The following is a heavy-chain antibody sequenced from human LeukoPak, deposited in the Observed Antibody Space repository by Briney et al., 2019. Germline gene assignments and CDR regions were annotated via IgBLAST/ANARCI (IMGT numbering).Heavy chain of an antibody. D-gene: IGHD5-24*01. CDR3: ARGRARWLHSGTFDI. Sequence: SETLSLTCTVSGGSISSGGYYWSWIRQHPGKGLEWIGYIYYSGSTYYNPSLKSRLTISVDTSKKQFSLKLLSVTATDTAIYYCARGRARWLHSGTFDIWGQGTMVTVSS. V-gene: IGHV4-31*03. J-gene: IGHJ3*02. CDR1: GGSISSGGYY. CDR2: IYYSGST.